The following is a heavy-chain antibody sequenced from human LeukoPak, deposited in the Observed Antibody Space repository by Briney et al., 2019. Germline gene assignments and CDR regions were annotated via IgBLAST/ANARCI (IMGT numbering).Heavy chain of an antibody. CDR1: GFTFSTYG. J-gene: IGHJ6*03. Sequence: GGSLRLSCAASGFTFSTYGMHWIRQAPGKGLEWVAFIRYDGDNKYYADSVKGRFTISRDNSKNTLNLQMNSLRVEDTAVYYCAKVYCSGGSCYGTGNYYYMDVWGKGTTVTISS. CDR2: IRYDGDNK. D-gene: IGHD2-15*01. CDR3: AKVYCSGGSCYGTGNYYYMDV. V-gene: IGHV3-30*02.